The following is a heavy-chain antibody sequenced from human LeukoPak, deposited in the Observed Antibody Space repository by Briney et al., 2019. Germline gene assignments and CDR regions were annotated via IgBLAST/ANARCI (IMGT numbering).Heavy chain of an antibody. J-gene: IGHJ6*02. CDR2: ISYDGSNK. V-gene: IGHV3-30-3*01. Sequence: PGRSLRLSCAASGFTFSSYAMHWVRQAPGKGLEWVAVISYDGSNKYYADSVKGRFTISRDNSKNTLYLQMNSVRAEDTAVYYRARDYRGSLYYYYGMDVWGQGTTVTVSS. CDR3: ARDYRGSLYYYYGMDV. CDR1: GFTFSSYA. D-gene: IGHD2-15*01.